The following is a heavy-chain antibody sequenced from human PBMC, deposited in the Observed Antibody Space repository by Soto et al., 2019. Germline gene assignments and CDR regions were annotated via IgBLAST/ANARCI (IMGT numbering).Heavy chain of an antibody. CDR2: INPSGGGT. CDR1: GYTFTSYY. V-gene: IGHV1-46*03. D-gene: IGHD3-9*01. CDR3: ARGGNVLRFFDWLFVFDY. J-gene: IGHJ4*02. Sequence: GASVKVSCKASGYTFTSYYMHWVRQAPGQGLEWMGIINPSGGGTTYAQKFQGRVTMTRDTSTSTVYMELSSLRSEDTAVFYCARGGNVLRFFDWLFVFDYWGQGTPVTVSS.